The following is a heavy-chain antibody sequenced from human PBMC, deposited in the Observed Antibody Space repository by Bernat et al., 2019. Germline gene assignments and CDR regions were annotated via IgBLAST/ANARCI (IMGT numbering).Heavy chain of an antibody. V-gene: IGHV3-15*01. CDR3: TTDLVRVEIGLSLRLTY. D-gene: IGHD3-16*02. CDR1: GFTFSNAW. J-gene: IGHJ4*02. CDR2: IKSKTDGGTT. Sequence: EVQLVESGGGLVKPGGSLRLSCAASGFTFSNAWMSWVRQAPGKGLERVGRIKSKTDGGTTDYAAPVKGRFTISRDDSKNTLYLQMNSLKTEDTAVYYCTTDLVRVEIGLSLRLTYWGQGTLVTVSS.